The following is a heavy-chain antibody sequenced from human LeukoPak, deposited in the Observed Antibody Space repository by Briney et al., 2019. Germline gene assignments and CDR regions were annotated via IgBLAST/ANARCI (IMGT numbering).Heavy chain of an antibody. CDR2: ISSSGSTI. V-gene: IGHV3-48*03. J-gene: IGHJ3*02. CDR3: ARDRNIAVAGTDDAFDI. D-gene: IGHD6-19*01. CDR1: GFTFSSYE. Sequence: GGSLRLSCAASGFTFSSYEMNWVRQAPGKGLEWVSYISSSGSTIYYADSVKGRFTISRDNAKNSLYLQMNSLRAEDTAVYYCARDRNIAVAGTDDAFDIWGQGTMVTVSS.